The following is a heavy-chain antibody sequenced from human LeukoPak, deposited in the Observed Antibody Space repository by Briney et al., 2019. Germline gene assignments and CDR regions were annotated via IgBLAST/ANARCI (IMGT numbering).Heavy chain of an antibody. CDR3: ARRSVYGDCDY. D-gene: IGHD4-17*01. CDR1: GYTFTSFW. Sequence: GESLKISCKASGYTFTSFWIAWVRHMPGKGLEWMGIIYPGDSDTRYSPSFQGQVTISADKSTSTAYLQWSSLKASDTAMYYCARRSVYGDCDYWGQGTLVTVSS. V-gene: IGHV5-51*01. CDR2: IYPGDSDT. J-gene: IGHJ4*02.